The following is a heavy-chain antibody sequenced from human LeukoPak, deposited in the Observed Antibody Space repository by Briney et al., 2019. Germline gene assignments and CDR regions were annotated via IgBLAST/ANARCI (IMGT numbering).Heavy chain of an antibody. CDR3: ARAGGYCSGGSCYRGYSWFDP. CDR2: ILYNGSNK. CDR1: GFTFSSSG. D-gene: IGHD2-15*01. V-gene: IGHV3-33*01. Sequence: GGSLRLSCAPSGFTFSSSGMHWVRQAPGKGLEWVAVILYNGSNKYYADSVKGRFTISRDNSKNTLHLQMNSLRVEDTAVYYCARAGGYCSGGSCYRGYSWFDPWGQGTLVTVSS. J-gene: IGHJ5*02.